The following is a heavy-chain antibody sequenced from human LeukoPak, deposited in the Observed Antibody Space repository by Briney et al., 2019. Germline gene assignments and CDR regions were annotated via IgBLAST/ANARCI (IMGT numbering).Heavy chain of an antibody. J-gene: IGHJ3*02. V-gene: IGHV4-59*08. Sequence: SETLSLACTVSGGSISSYYWSWIRQPPGKGLEWIGYIYYSGSTNYNPSLKSRVTISVDTSKNQFSLKLSSVTAADTAVYYCARRNKSGSAHGAFDIWGQGTMVTVSS. D-gene: IGHD1-26*01. CDR3: ARRNKSGSAHGAFDI. CDR1: GGSISSYY. CDR2: IYYSGST.